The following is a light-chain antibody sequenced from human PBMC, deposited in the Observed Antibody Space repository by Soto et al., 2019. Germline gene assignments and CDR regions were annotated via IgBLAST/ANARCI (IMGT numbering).Light chain of an antibody. V-gene: IGKV3-15*01. CDR3: QHYNNLPLT. CDR2: GVS. CDR1: QSVRSD. J-gene: IGKJ4*01. Sequence: EIVMTQSPATLSVSPGEGATLSCRASQSVRSDLAWYQHKPGLAPRILIYGVSTRDTGIPVRFSGSGSGTEFTLSISRLQSEDSSIYYCQHYNNLPLTFGGGTKVDIK.